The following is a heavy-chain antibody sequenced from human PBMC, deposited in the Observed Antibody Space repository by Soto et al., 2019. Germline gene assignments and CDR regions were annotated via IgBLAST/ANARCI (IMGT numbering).Heavy chain of an antibody. CDR3: ARGLILDV. V-gene: IGHV4-34*01. Sequence: FSVYGMHWVRQAPGKGLEWIGEINHSGSTNYNPSLKSRVTISVDTSKNQFSLKLSSVTAADTAVYYCARGLILDVWGQGTTVTVSS. CDR1: FSVYG. CDR2: INHSGST. J-gene: IGHJ6*02.